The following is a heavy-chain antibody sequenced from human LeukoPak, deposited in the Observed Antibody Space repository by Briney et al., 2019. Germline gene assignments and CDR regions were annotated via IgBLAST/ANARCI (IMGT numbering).Heavy chain of an antibody. J-gene: IGHJ4*02. D-gene: IGHD6-19*01. CDR2: TYYRSKWYN. V-gene: IGHV6-1*01. CDR3: ARSSGWFDY. CDR1: GDSVSSNNAA. Sequence: SQTLSLTCAISGDSVSSNNAAWNWIRQSPSRGLEWLGRTYYRSKWYNEYAVSVKSRIILKPDTSKNQFSLQLNSVTPGDTAVYYCARSSGWFDYWGRGTLVTVSS.